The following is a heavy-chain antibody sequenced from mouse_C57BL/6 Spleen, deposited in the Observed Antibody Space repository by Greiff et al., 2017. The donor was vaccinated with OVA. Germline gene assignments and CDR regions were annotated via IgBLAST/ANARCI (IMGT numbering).Heavy chain of an antibody. CDR2: IYPRSGNT. CDR1: GYTFTSYG. Sequence: QVQLKESGAELARPGASVKLSCKASGYTFTSYGISWVKQRTGQGLEWIGEIYPRSGNTYYNEKFKGKATLTADKSSSTAYMELRSLTSEDSAVYFCARRGGKDAMDYWGQGTSVTVSS. D-gene: IGHD1-3*01. CDR3: ARRGGKDAMDY. J-gene: IGHJ4*01. V-gene: IGHV1-81*01.